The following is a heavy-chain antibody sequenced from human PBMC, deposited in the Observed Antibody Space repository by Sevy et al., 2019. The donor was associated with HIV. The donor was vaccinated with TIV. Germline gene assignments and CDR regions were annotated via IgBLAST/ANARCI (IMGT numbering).Heavy chain of an antibody. D-gene: IGHD2-15*01. J-gene: IGHJ4*02. CDR3: AKDFGGCSGGSCYSSPGY. Sequence: GGSLRLSCAASGFTFSSYGMHWVRQAPGKGLEWVAVISYDGSNKYYADSVKGRFTISRDNSKNTLYLQMNSVRAEDTAVYYCAKDFGGCSGGSCYSSPGYWGQGTLVTVSS. CDR1: GFTFSSYG. V-gene: IGHV3-30*18. CDR2: ISYDGSNK.